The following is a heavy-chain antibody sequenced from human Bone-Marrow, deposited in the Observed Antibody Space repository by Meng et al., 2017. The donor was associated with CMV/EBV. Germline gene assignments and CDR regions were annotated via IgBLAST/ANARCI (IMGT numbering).Heavy chain of an antibody. CDR1: GGSFSGYY. J-gene: IGHJ2*01. V-gene: IGHV4-34*01. Sequence: SETLSLTCAVYGGSFSGYYWSWIRQPPGKGLEWIGEINHSGSTNYNPSLKSRVTISVDTSKSQFSLKLSSVTAADTAVYYCARGDYVPAAIVPTWYFDLWGRGTLVTVSS. CDR3: ARGDYVPAAIVPTWYFDL. CDR2: INHSGST. D-gene: IGHD2-2*02.